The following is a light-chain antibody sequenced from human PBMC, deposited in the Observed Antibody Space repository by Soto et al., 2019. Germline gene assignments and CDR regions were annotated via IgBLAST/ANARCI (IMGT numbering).Light chain of an antibody. Sequence: EIVLTQSPGTLSLSPVERSTLSCRASQSVSSTYLAWYQQKFGQAPRLLIHGASSRATGIPDRFSGSGSGTDFTLTISRLEPEDFAVYYCQQYSSSPLTCGGGTKGDIK. J-gene: IGKJ4*01. CDR2: GAS. CDR3: QQYSSSPLT. CDR1: QSVSSTY. V-gene: IGKV3-20*01.